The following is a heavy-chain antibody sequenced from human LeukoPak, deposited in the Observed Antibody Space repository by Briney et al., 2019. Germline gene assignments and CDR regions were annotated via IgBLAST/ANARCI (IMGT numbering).Heavy chain of an antibody. CDR2: IYYSGST. D-gene: IGHD3-22*01. J-gene: IGHJ4*02. Sequence: PSETLSLTCTVSGGSISSSSYYWGWIRQPPGKGLEWIGSIYYSGSTYYNPSLKSRVTISVDTSKNQFSLKLSSVTAADTAVYYCARDRPYDSSEWGQGTLVTVSS. V-gene: IGHV4-39*02. CDR3: ARDRPYDSSE. CDR1: GGSISSSSYY.